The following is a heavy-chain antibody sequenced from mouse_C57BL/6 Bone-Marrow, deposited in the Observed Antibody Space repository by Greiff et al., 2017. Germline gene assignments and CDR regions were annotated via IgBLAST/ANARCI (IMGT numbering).Heavy chain of an antibody. Sequence: QVQLQQPGAELVMPGASVKLSCKASGYTFTSYWMHWVKQRPGQGLEWIGEIDPSDSYTNYNQKFKGKYTLTVDKSSSTAYMQLSSLTSEDSAVYYCARLTTAVVGMDYWGQGTSVTVSS. D-gene: IGHD1-1*01. CDR2: IDPSDSYT. V-gene: IGHV1-69*01. CDR3: ARLTTAVVGMDY. J-gene: IGHJ4*01. CDR1: GYTFTSYW.